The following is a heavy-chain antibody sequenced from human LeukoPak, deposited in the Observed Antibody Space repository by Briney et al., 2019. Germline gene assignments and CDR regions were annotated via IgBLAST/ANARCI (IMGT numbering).Heavy chain of an antibody. Sequence: GGSLRLSCAASGFTFSSYGMHWVRQAPGKGLEWVAVISYDGSNKYYADPVKGRFTISRDNSKNTLYLQMNSLRAEDTAVYYCARVNTYYYGSGSDHYYYGMDVWGQGTTVTVSS. CDR1: GFTFSSYG. CDR3: ARVNTYYYGSGSDHYYYGMDV. D-gene: IGHD3-10*01. J-gene: IGHJ6*02. CDR2: ISYDGSNK. V-gene: IGHV3-30*03.